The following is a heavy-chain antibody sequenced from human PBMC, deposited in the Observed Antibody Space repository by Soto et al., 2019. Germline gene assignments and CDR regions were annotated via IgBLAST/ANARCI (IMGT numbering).Heavy chain of an antibody. V-gene: IGHV3-21*02. J-gene: IGHJ4*02. Sequence: EVQLVESGGGLVKPGGPLSPSGAPPGFTSRGFGMNGVPRAPGRGLYWVSSLTSRLRSMFYADPVKGRFTISRDDAKDSLFLQMTSLRADDTAVYYCAREADFASSGYVLDYWGLGTLVTVSS. CDR3: AREADFASSGYVLDY. D-gene: IGHD3-22*01. CDR2: LTSRLRSM. CDR1: GFTSRGFG.